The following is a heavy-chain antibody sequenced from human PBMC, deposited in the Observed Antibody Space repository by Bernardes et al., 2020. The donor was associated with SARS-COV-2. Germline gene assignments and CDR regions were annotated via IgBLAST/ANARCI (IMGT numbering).Heavy chain of an antibody. CDR3: ARKLADAQGGGLDV. D-gene: IGHD3-16*01. Sequence: SATLSPTCTVSGGSLPYSYWTWIRQSPGPGLAWIGYLYYSGETHYNPSLKNRLTISRDTSTNQFSLNLKSVTAADTAVYYCARKLADAQGGGLDVWGQGTTVTVS. CDR2: LYYSGET. V-gene: IGHV4-59*01. CDR1: GGSLPYSY. J-gene: IGHJ6*02.